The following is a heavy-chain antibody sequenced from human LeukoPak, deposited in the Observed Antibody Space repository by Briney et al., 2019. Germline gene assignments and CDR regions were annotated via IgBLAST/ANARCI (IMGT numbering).Heavy chain of an antibody. V-gene: IGHV1-2*06. CDR1: GYTFTGYY. D-gene: IGHD4-17*01. CDR3: ARDRRRPAAVYYYYMVD. Sequence: ASVKVSCKASGYTFTGYYMHWVRQAPGQGLEWMGRINTNSGGTNYAQKFQGRVTMTRDTSISTAYMELSRLRSDDTAVYYCARDRRRPAAVYYYYMVDTGKGTTVTVSS. J-gene: IGHJ6*03. CDR2: INTNSGGT.